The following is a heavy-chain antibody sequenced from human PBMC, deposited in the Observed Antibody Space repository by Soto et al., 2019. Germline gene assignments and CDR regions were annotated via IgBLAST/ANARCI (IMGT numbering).Heavy chain of an antibody. V-gene: IGHV1-69*12. J-gene: IGHJ4*02. CDR3: ARDPNSGYDSSPFDY. Sequence: QVQLVQSGAEVKKPGSSVKVSCKASGGTFSSYAISWVRQAPGQGLEWMGGIIPIFGTANYAQKFQGRVTITADESTSTDYMELSSLRSEDTAVYYCARDPNSGYDSSPFDYWGQGTLVTVSS. D-gene: IGHD5-12*01. CDR1: GGTFSSYA. CDR2: IIPIFGTA.